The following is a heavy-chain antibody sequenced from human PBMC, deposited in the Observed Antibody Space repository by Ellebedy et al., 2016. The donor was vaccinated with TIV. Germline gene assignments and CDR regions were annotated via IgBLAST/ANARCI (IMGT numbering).Heavy chain of an antibody. CDR2: IWYDGTNK. CDR3: ARDQGYSSTWYVY. V-gene: IGHV3-33*01. J-gene: IGHJ4*02. Sequence: GESLKISCTASGFIFSSYGMQWVRQAPGKGLEWVAVIWYDGTNKYYADSVKGRFNISRDNSKNTLYLQMNSLRAEDTAVYYCARDQGYSSTWYVYWGQGTLVTVSS. CDR1: GFIFSSYG. D-gene: IGHD6-13*01.